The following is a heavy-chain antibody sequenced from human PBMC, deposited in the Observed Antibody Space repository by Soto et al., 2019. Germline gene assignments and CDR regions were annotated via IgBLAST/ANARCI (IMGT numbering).Heavy chain of an antibody. CDR3: PHTPAYDISTGYYPFDY. Sequence: GSGPKLVNPTHTLTLTCTFSGFSLSTSGVGVAWIRQPPGKALEWLALIYWDDGKRYSPSLKTRLNITKDTSKNQVVLTLTNVDPVDRATYYCPHTPAYDISTGYYPFDYWGQGSLVTVYS. CDR1: GFSLSTSGVG. D-gene: IGHD3-9*01. CDR2: IYWDDGK. V-gene: IGHV2-5*02. J-gene: IGHJ4*02.